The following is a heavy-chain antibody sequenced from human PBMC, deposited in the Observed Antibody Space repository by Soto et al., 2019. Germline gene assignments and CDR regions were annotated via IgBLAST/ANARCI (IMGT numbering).Heavy chain of an antibody. CDR1: GFNVNSDY. CDR3: TRDGRGLGRLSLFEY. D-gene: IGHD3-16*01. J-gene: IGHJ4*02. Sequence: PVGSLRLSCAASGFNVNSDYMNWVRQTPGKVLEWVASIYSGETTYYADSVRGRFTISSDKSKNTLYFQLSSLRIEDTAVHYCTRDGRGLGRLSLFEYWGQGVLVTVSS. CDR2: IYSGETT. V-gene: IGHV3-53*01.